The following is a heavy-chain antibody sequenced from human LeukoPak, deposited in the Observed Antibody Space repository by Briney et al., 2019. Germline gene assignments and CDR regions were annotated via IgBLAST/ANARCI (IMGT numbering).Heavy chain of an antibody. CDR3: ARGTSYYYGSGSYYTNTWFDP. Sequence: SETLSLTCAVYGGSFSGYYWSWIRQPPGKGLEWIGEINHSGSTNYNPSLKSRVTISVDTSKNQFSLKLSSVTAAHTAVYYCARGTSYYYGSGSYYTNTWFDPWGQGTLVTVSS. V-gene: IGHV4-34*01. J-gene: IGHJ5*02. D-gene: IGHD3-10*01. CDR1: GGSFSGYY. CDR2: INHSGST.